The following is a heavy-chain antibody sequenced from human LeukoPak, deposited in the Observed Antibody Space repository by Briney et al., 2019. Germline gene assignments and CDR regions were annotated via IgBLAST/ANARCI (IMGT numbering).Heavy chain of an antibody. J-gene: IGHJ4*02. Sequence: ASETLSLTCSVSGASISNYYWSWIRQPPGKGLEWIGYIYYTGSTNYNPSLRGRVTMFVDMSKNQFSLRLSSVTAADTAVYYCARHRAYSSSSPFDYWGQGTLVTVSS. CDR2: IYYTGST. V-gene: IGHV4-59*08. CDR1: GASISNYY. CDR3: ARHRAYSSSSPFDY. D-gene: IGHD6-6*01.